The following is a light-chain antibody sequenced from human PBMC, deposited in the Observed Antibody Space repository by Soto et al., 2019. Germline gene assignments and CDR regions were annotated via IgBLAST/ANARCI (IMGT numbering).Light chain of an antibody. CDR2: GAS. CDR3: QQYINWPPLT. CDR1: QSVSSN. Sequence: EIVMMQSPATLSVSPGERATLSCRASQSVSSNLAWYQQKPGQAPRLLIYGASTRATGIPARFSGSGSGTEFTLTISSLQSEDFAVYYCQQYINWPPLTFGGGTEVEIK. V-gene: IGKV3-15*01. J-gene: IGKJ4*01.